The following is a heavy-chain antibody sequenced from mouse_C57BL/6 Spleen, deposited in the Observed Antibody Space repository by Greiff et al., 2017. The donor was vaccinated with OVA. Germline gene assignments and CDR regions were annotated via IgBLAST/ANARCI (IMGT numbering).Heavy chain of an antibody. CDR3: AGWSYYGSSYGY. CDR2: IYPGSGST. V-gene: IGHV1-55*01. CDR1: GYTFTSYW. Sequence: VQLQQPGAELVKPGASVKLSCKASGYTFTSYWITWVKQRPGQGLEWIGDIYPGSGSTNYNEKFKGKATLTVDTSSSTAYLQLISLTSEDSAVYYGAGWSYYGSSYGYWGQGTTLTVSS. J-gene: IGHJ2*01. D-gene: IGHD1-1*01.